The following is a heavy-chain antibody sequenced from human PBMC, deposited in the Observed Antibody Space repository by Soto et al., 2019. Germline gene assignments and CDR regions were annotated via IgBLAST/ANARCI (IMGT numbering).Heavy chain of an antibody. CDR2: ISQSGST. V-gene: IGHV4-34*01. CDR3: ARGFGIAVIPGELEDVHYDY. Sequence: QVQLQQWGAGLLKPSETLSLTCAVYGQSFSGHTWSWIRQSPSKGLEWIGEISQSGSTYYNPSLKTRVTISADTSKNQFSLTLNSVTAADTGVFYCARGFGIAVIPGELEDVHYDYWGEGTLVSVSS. D-gene: IGHD2-2*01. CDR1: GQSFSGHT. J-gene: IGHJ4*02.